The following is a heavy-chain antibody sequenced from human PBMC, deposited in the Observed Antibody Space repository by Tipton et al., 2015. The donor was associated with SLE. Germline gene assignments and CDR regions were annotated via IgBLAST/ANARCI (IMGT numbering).Heavy chain of an antibody. CDR3: ARGVEMATGWGYFDY. V-gene: IGHV3-30*04. CDR1: GFTFSSYA. D-gene: IGHD5-24*01. Sequence: SLRLSCAASGFTFSSYAMHWVRQAPGKGLEWVAVISYDGSNKYYADSVKGRFTISRDNSKNTLYLQMNSLRAEDTAVYYCARGVEMATGWGYFDYWGQGTLVTVSS. CDR2: ISYDGSNK. J-gene: IGHJ4*02.